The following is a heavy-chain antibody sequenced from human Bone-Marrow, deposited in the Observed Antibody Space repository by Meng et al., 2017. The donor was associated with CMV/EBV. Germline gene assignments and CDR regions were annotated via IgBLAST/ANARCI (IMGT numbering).Heavy chain of an antibody. CDR2: IYHSGTT. CDR1: GGSIRSNKW. V-gene: IGHV4-4*02. D-gene: IGHD6-6*01. J-gene: IGHJ4*02. CDR3: ARDLGTAGRPADS. Sequence: VSGGSIRSNKWGSWVRQSPEKGLEWIGEIYHSGTTNYNPSLKSRVTIAVDKAQNQLSLRLSSVTAADTAVYYCARDLGTAGRPADSWGQGTLVTVSS.